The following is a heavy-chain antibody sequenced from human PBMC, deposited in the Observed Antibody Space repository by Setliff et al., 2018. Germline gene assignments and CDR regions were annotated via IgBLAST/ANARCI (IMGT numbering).Heavy chain of an antibody. CDR2: IYPGDSDT. J-gene: IGHJ6*02. CDR3: ARSDYGDYFAWDSYGMDV. Sequence: PGESLKISCKGSGYSFTSYWIAWVRQTPGKGLEWKGIIYPGDSDTRYSPSFQGQVTISADRSTRTAYLQWSSLKASDTAFYYCARSDYGDYFAWDSYGMDVWGQGTTVTVSS. V-gene: IGHV5-51*01. D-gene: IGHD4-17*01. CDR1: GYSFTSYW.